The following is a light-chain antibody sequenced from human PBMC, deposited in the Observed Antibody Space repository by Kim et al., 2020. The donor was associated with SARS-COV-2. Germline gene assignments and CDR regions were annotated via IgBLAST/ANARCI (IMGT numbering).Light chain of an antibody. V-gene: IGKV1-33*01. J-gene: IGKJ1*01. CDR3: QQYNIKWT. CDR2: DAS. Sequence: YAHVGERVTITCDGSEDISKYLNWYQQKPGKGPKHLSYDASNLETGVPSRFSGSGSGTDFALTISGLQPEDVATYSCQQYNIKWTFGQGTKVDI. CDR1: EDISKY.